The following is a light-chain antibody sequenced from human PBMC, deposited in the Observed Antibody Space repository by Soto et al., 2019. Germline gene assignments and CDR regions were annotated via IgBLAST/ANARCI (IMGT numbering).Light chain of an antibody. CDR1: QSLLHSNGYNY. J-gene: IGKJ1*01. CDR2: LGS. V-gene: IGKV2-28*01. CDR3: MQALQNWT. Sequence: DIVMTQSPLSLPVTPGEPASISCRSSQSLLHSNGYNYLDWYLQKPGQSPQLLIYLGSNRASGXPXKFSGSGSGTDFTLKISRVEAEDVGVYYCMQALQNWTFGQGTKVEIK.